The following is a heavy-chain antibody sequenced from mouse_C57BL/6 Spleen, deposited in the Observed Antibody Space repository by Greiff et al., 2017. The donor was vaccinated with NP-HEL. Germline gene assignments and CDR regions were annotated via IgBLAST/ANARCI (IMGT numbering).Heavy chain of an antibody. Sequence: EVQRVESGGDLVKPGGSLKLSCAASGFTFSSYGMSWVRQTPDKRLEWVATISSGGSYTYYPDSVKGRFTISRDNAKNTLYLQMSSLKSEETAMYYCASLGDYRNDYYALDYWGQGTSVTVSS. J-gene: IGHJ4*01. D-gene: IGHD2-1*01. CDR3: ASLGDYRNDYYALDY. CDR1: GFTFSSYG. CDR2: ISSGGSYT. V-gene: IGHV5-6*01.